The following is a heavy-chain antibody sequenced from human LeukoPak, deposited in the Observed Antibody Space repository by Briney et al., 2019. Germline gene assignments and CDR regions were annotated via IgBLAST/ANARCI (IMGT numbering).Heavy chain of an antibody. Sequence: SVKVSCKASGGTFSSYAISWVRQAPGQGLEWMGGIIPIFGTANYAQMFQGRVTITTDESTSTAYMELSSLRSEDTAVYYCARGRPQLPAAHFDYWGQGTLVTVSS. V-gene: IGHV1-69*05. CDR3: ARGRPQLPAAHFDY. J-gene: IGHJ4*02. CDR2: IIPIFGTA. D-gene: IGHD1-1*01. CDR1: GGTFSSYA.